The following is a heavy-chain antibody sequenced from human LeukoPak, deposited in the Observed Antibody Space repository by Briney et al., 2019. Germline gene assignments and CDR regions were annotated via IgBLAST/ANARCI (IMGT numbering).Heavy chain of an antibody. D-gene: IGHD3-9*01. CDR2: MNPNSGNT. Sequence: ASVKVSCKASGYTFTSYDINWVRQATGQGLEWMGWMNPNSGNTGYAQKFQGRVTITRNTSISTAYMELSSLRSDDTAVYYCAKAGYFDWLQRGYYFDYWGQGTLVTVSS. CDR1: GYTFTSYD. CDR3: AKAGYFDWLQRGYYFDY. V-gene: IGHV1-8*03. J-gene: IGHJ4*02.